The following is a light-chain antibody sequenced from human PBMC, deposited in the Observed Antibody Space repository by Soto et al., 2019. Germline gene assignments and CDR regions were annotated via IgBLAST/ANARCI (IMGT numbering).Light chain of an antibody. CDR3: QQYGSSPRT. J-gene: IGKJ1*01. V-gene: IGKV3-20*01. Sequence: TLSCRAGQSVRSNLAWYQQKPGQAPRLLIYGASSRATGIPDRFSGSGSGTDFTLTISRLEPEDFAVYYCQQYGSSPRTFGQGTKVDIK. CDR2: GAS. CDR1: QSVRSN.